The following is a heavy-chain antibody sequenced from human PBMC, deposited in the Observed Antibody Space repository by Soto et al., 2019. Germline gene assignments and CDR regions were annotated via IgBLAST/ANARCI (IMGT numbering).Heavy chain of an antibody. CDR2: IVVGSGNT. CDR3: ATQGIAVAGGYYGMDV. D-gene: IGHD6-19*01. V-gene: IGHV1-58*02. Sequence: QMQLVQSGPEVKKPGTSVRVSCKASGFTFSTSAMQWVRQSRGQRLEWIGWIVVGSGNTNYAQKFQERVTITRDMSTSTAYRELSSLESEDTAVYYCATQGIAVAGGYYGMDVWGQGTTVTVSS. J-gene: IGHJ6*02. CDR1: GFTFSTSA.